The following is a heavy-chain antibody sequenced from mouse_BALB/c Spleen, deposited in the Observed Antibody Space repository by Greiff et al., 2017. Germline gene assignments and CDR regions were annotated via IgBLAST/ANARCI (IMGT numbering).Heavy chain of an antibody. CDR2: INPSTGYT. CDR3: ARGVYDGYYWFAY. D-gene: IGHD2-3*01. V-gene: IGHV1-7*01. J-gene: IGHJ3*01. Sequence: VQLVESGAELAKPGASVKMSCKASGYTFTSYWMHWVKQRPGQGLEWIGYINPSTGYTEYNQKFKDKATLTADKSSSTAYMQLSSLTSEDSAVYYCARGVYDGYYWFAYWGQGTLVTVSA. CDR1: GYTFTSYW.